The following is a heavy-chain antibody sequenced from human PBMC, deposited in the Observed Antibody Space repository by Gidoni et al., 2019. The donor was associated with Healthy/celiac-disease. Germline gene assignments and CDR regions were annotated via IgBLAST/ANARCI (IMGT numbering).Heavy chain of an antibody. CDR2: INHSGST. J-gene: IGHJ5*02. D-gene: IGHD2-2*01. Sequence: GEINHSGSTNYNPSLKSRVTISVDTSKNQFSLKLSSVTAADTAVYYCASLGTSWARFDPWGQGTLVTVSS. CDR3: ASLGTSWARFDP. V-gene: IGHV4-34*01.